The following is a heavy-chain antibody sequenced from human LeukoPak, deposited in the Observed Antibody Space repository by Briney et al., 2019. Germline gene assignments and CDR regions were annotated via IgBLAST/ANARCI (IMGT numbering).Heavy chain of an antibody. CDR1: GFTFNKFG. Sequence: GGSLRLSCATFGFTFNKFGMHWVRQAPGEGLEWVAVIWYDGSNKYYADSVKGRFTISRDDFRSTLYLQMNSLRTEDTAVYYCARGGEEWAFFDYWGQGTLVTVPS. J-gene: IGHJ4*02. CDR2: IWYDGSNK. V-gene: IGHV3-33*01. D-gene: IGHD3-16*01. CDR3: ARGGEEWAFFDY.